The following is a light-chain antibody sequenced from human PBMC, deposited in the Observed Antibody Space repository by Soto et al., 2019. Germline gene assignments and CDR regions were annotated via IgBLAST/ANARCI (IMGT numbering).Light chain of an antibody. CDR1: QSVLKNSNNKKH. CDR3: QQYYSIPFT. CDR2: GAS. V-gene: IGKV4-1*01. Sequence: DFVMTQAPDSLAVSLGERAPINCKSRQSVLKNSNNKKHLGWFQQKPGHPPKLLIYGASFRPSGVPDRFSGSGSGTDFTLTISSLQAEDVAVYYCQQYYSIPFTFGQGTKLEI. J-gene: IGKJ2*01.